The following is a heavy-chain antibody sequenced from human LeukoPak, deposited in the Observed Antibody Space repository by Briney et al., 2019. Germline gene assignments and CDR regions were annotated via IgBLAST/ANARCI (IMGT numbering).Heavy chain of an antibody. CDR3: AKDRLWFGEFDY. V-gene: IGHV3-23*01. CDR2: ISGSGGST. D-gene: IGHD3-10*01. Sequence: PGGSLRLSCAASGFTFSSYAMSWVRQAPGKGLEWVSAISGSGGSTYYADSVKGRFTISRDNSKNTLYLQMNSLGAEDTAVYYCAKDRLWFGEFDYWGQGTLVTVSS. J-gene: IGHJ4*02. CDR1: GFTFSSYA.